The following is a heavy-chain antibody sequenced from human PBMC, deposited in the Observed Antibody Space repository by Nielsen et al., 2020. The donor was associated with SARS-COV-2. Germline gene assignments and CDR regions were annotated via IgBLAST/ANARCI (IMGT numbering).Heavy chain of an antibody. CDR2: INSDGSRS. D-gene: IGHD4-17*01. CDR1: GYTFSDYY. J-gene: IGHJ2*01. V-gene: IGHV3-74*01. Sequence: GGSLRLSCEGSGYTFSDYYMNWVRQAPGKGLMWVARINSDGSRSAYADAVKGRFIMSRDNARDTLSLQMNSLRADDTAVYYCARCRRPYQLFSGDYYWYFDLWGRGTLVTVSS. CDR3: ARCRRPYQLFSGDYYWYFDL.